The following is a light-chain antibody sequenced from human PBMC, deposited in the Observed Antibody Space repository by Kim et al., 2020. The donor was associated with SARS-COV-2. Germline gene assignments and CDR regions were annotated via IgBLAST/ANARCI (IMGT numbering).Light chain of an antibody. CDR2: GKN. CDR3: NSRDSNDNVV. J-gene: IGLJ2*01. V-gene: IGLV3-19*01. Sequence: SSELTQDPAVSVALGQTVRITCQGDSLRSYYATWYQQKPGQAPILVIYGKNNRPSGIPDRFSGCSSGNTDSLTITGTQAGDEADYYCNSRDSNDNVVFGG. CDR1: SLRSYY.